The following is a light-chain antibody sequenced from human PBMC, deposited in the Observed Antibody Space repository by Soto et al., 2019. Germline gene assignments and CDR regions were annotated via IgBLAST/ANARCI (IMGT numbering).Light chain of an antibody. CDR1: QNIASF. Sequence: DVQMTQSPSSLSASVGDRVTITCRSSQNIASFLNWYQQRPGTAPKLLIFAASNLENGVPSRFSGRGSATDFTLTISSLQTEDFATYFCQQTYNMPVTFGQGTKLEMK. CDR3: QQTYNMPVT. CDR2: AAS. J-gene: IGKJ2*01. V-gene: IGKV1-39*01.